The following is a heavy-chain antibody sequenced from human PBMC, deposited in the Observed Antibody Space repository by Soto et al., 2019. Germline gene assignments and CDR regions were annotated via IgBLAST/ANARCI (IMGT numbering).Heavy chain of an antibody. D-gene: IGHD3-3*01. J-gene: IGHJ4*02. CDR3: AGVGSYDFWSGYPDY. V-gene: IGHV3-7*01. CDR2: IKQDGSEK. Sequence: PGGSLRLSCAASGFTFSSYWMSWVRQAPGKGLEWVANIKQDGSEKYYVDSVKGRFTISRDNAKNSLYLQMNSLRAEDTAVYYCAGVGSYDFWSGYPDYWGQGTLVTVSS. CDR1: GFTFSSYW.